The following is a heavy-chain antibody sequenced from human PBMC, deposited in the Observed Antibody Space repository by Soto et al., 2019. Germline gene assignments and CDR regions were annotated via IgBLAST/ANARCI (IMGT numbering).Heavy chain of an antibody. CDR3: AHATGWGGDYFDY. CDR1: GFSLTTSGVG. D-gene: IGHD3-16*01. V-gene: IGHV2-5*02. Sequence: QITLKETGPTLVRPTQTLTLTCTFSGFSLTTSGVGGGWIRQPPGQALGWLALIYWDEDKRYSPTLKSRLTITKETPKTPVVLKMTNRDPGEPATYSGAHATGWGGDYFDYWGQGTLVTVSS. CDR2: IYWDEDK. J-gene: IGHJ4*02.